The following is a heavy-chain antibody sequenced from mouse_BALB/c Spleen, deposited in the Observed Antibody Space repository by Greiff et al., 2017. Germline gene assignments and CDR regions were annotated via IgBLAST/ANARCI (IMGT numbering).Heavy chain of an antibody. J-gene: IGHJ3*01. CDR2: ISDGGSYT. Sequence: EVKLMESGGGLVKPGGSLKLSCAASGFTFSDYYMYWVRQTPEKRLEWVATISDGGSYTYYPDSVKGRFTISRDNAKNNLYLQMSSLKSEDTAMYYCARDLLAYWGQGTLVTVSA. CDR1: GFTFSDYY. CDR3: ARDLLAY. V-gene: IGHV5-4*02. D-gene: IGHD6-2*01.